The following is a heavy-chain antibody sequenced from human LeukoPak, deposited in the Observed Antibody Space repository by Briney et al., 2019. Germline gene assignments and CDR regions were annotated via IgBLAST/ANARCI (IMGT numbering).Heavy chain of an antibody. J-gene: IGHJ6*02. CDR2: INQNGSAT. D-gene: IGHD2-8*02. CDR1: GFTFSIYW. V-gene: IGHV3-7*01. Sequence: PGGSLRLSCAASGFTFSIYWMSWVRQAPGKGLEWVANINQNGSATYYVDSVKGRFTISRDNARNTLFLQMNSLRAEDTAVFYCVRAGGPHTVDVWGQGTTVTVSS. CDR3: VRAGGPHTVDV.